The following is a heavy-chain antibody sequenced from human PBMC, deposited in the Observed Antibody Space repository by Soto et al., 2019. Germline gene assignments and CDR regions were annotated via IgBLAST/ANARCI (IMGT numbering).Heavy chain of an antibody. Sequence: QVQLVQSGAEVKKPGASVKVSCKGSGYTFSTYAIAWVRQAPGQGLEWMAWISAYSGDTNYAPKVQGRATLTTDTSTTTAYLELRSLTSADSAVYYCARACSGFLPFDYWGQGTLVTVSS. CDR1: GYTFSTYA. J-gene: IGHJ4*02. D-gene: IGHD6-19*01. CDR3: ARACSGFLPFDY. V-gene: IGHV1-18*01. CDR2: ISAYSGDT.